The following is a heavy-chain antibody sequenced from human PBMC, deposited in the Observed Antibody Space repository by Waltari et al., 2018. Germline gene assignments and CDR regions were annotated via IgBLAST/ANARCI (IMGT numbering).Heavy chain of an antibody. Sequence: EVQLVESGGGLVKPGVSLRLSCAASGFTFSSYSMNWVRQAPGKGLEWVSSISSSSSYIYYADSVKGRFTISRDNAKNSLYLQMNSLRAEDTAVYYCAREKTVDRARDYWGQGTLVTVSS. D-gene: IGHD5-12*01. CDR2: ISSSSSYI. J-gene: IGHJ4*02. CDR1: GFTFSSYS. V-gene: IGHV3-21*01. CDR3: AREKTVDRARDY.